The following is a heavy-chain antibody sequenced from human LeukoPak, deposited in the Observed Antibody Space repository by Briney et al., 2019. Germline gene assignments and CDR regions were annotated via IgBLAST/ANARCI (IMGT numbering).Heavy chain of an antibody. CDR2: ISGSGSTT. Sequence: GGSLRLSCAASGFTFNNYGMSWLRQAPGKGPEWVSVISGSGSTTHYADSVKGRFTVSRDNFKNTLYLQLSSLRAEDTAVYYCAKGGVGAKYSWNFDLWGRGTLVTVSS. CDR3: AKGGVGAKYSWNFDL. V-gene: IGHV3-23*01. J-gene: IGHJ2*01. CDR1: GFTFNNYG. D-gene: IGHD1-26*01.